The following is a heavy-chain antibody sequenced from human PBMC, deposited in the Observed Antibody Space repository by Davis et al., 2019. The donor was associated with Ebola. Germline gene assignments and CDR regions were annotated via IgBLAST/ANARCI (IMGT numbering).Heavy chain of an antibody. J-gene: IGHJ6*02. V-gene: IGHV1-69*04. Sequence: AASVKVSCKASGGTFSSDGISWVRQAPGQGLEWMGRIIPIVGIANYAPKFQGRVTITADKSTSTAIMEVNSLRSEDTAVYYCARGGTWNLDYGMDVWGQGTTVTVSS. CDR1: GGTFSSDG. D-gene: IGHD1-1*01. CDR2: IIPIVGIA. CDR3: ARGGTWNLDYGMDV.